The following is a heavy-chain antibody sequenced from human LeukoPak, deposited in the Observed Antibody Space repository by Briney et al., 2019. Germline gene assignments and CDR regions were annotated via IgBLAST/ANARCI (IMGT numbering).Heavy chain of an antibody. CDR2: ISGSGGTT. CDR1: GITLSNYG. Sequence: GGSLRLSRAVSGITLSNYGMTWVRQAPGKGLEWVAGISGSGGTTRYADSVKGRFTISRDNPKSTLYLQMNSLRAEDTAVSFCAKRGVVIRVILVGFHKEAYYFDSWGQGALVTVSS. CDR3: AKRGVVIRVILVGFHKEAYYFDS. J-gene: IGHJ4*02. V-gene: IGHV3-23*01. D-gene: IGHD3-22*01.